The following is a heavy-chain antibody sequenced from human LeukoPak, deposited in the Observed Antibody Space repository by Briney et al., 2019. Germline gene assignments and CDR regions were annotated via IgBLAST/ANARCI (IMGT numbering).Heavy chain of an antibody. CDR2: INTNGSPT. CDR3: AGDLISGSGSLGY. V-gene: IGHV3-74*01. J-gene: IGHJ4*02. Sequence: GGSLRLSCAASGFTFSSYWMHWVRQAPGKGLVWVSRINTNGSPTQYADSVKGRFTISRDNAKNTPYLQMNSLRAEDTAVYYCAGDLISGSGSLGYWGQGTLVTVSS. CDR1: GFTFSSYW. D-gene: IGHD3-10*01.